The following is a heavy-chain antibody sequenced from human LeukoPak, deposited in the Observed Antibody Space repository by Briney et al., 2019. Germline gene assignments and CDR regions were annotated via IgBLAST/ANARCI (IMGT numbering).Heavy chain of an antibody. Sequence: ASVKVSGKASGYTFTGYYMHWVRQAPGQGLEWMGWINPNSGGTNYAQKFQGRVTMTRDTSISTAYMELSRLRSDDTAVYYCARSLFMVAGPFDYWGQGTLVTVSS. J-gene: IGHJ4*02. D-gene: IGHD6-19*01. CDR3: ARSLFMVAGPFDY. V-gene: IGHV1-2*02. CDR1: GYTFTGYY. CDR2: INPNSGGT.